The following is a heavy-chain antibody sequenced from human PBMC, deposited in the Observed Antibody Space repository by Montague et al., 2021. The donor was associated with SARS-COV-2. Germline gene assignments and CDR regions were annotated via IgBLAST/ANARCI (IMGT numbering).Heavy chain of an antibody. Sequence: SETLSLTCAVYGGSLSGYYWSWIRQTPAKGMERIGEINHSGSTSYNPSLKSRLTISVYTSKKQFPLKLNSMTAADTAVYYCARGADYDFWSGFLRYRWFDPWGLGTPVTVSS. J-gene: IGHJ5*02. CDR3: ARGADYDFWSGFLRYRWFDP. D-gene: IGHD3-3*01. CDR2: INHSGST. V-gene: IGHV4-34*01. CDR1: GGSLSGYY.